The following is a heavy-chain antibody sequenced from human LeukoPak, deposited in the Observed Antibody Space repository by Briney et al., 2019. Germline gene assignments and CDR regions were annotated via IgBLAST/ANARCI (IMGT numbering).Heavy chain of an antibody. D-gene: IGHD3-10*01. CDR3: ASGVYYYGSGSQIGGAFDI. CDR1: GFTFSSYS. J-gene: IGHJ3*02. V-gene: IGHV3-21*01. Sequence: GGSLRLSCAASGFTFSSYSMNWVRQAPGKGLEWVSSISSSSSYIYYADSVKGRFTISRDNAKNSLYLQMNSLRAEDTAVYYCASGVYYYGSGSQIGGAFDIWGQGTMVTVSS. CDR2: ISSSSSYI.